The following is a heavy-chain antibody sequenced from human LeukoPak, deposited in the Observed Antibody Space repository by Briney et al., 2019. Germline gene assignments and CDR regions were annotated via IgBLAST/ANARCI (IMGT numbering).Heavy chain of an antibody. CDR1: GGSISSGSYY. CDR3: ARTTPPVGSSSYGPDAFDI. V-gene: IGHV4-61*02. D-gene: IGHD6-6*01. J-gene: IGHJ3*02. CDR2: IYTSGST. Sequence: PSETLSLTCTVSGGSISSGSYYWSWIRQPAGKGLEWIGRIYTSGSTNYNPSLKSRVTISVDTSKNQFSLKLSSVTAADTAVYYCARTTPPVGSSSYGPDAFDIWGQGTMVTVSS.